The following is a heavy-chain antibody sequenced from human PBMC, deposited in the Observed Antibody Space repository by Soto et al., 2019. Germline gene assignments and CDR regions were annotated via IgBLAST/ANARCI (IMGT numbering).Heavy chain of an antibody. Sequence: PGGSLRLSCAASGFTFDDYAMHWVRQAPGKGLEWVSGISWNSGSIGYADSVKGRFTISRDNAKNSLYLQMNSLRAEDTALYYCAKDRGCSGGSCYYDAFDIWGQGTMVTVSS. CDR2: ISWNSGSI. V-gene: IGHV3-9*01. J-gene: IGHJ3*02. CDR3: AKDRGCSGGSCYYDAFDI. D-gene: IGHD2-15*01. CDR1: GFTFDDYA.